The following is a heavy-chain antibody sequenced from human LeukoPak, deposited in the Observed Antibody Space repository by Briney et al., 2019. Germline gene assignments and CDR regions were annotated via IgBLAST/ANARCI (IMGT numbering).Heavy chain of an antibody. CDR2: ISSSSSYI. CDR1: GFTFSSYS. J-gene: IGHJ4*02. D-gene: IGHD3-22*01. Sequence: PGGSLRLSCAASGFTFSSYSMNWVLQAPGKGLEWVSSISSSSSYIYYADSVKGRFTISRDNAKNTLYLQMNSLRAEDTAVHYCARDPPGNYYDSSGYYNWGQGTLVTVSS. V-gene: IGHV3-21*01. CDR3: ARDPPGNYYDSSGYYN.